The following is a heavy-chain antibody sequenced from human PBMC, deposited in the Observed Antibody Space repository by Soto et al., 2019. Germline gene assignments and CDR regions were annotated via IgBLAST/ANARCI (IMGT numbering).Heavy chain of an antibody. CDR3: GAGQYFSDY. J-gene: IGHJ4*02. D-gene: IGHD6-13*01. V-gene: IGHV3-30*03. CDR2: ISYDGSDK. CDR1: GFTFSSYG. Sequence: QAQLVESGGGVVQPGRSLRLSCAASGFTFSSYGMHWVRQAPGKGLEWVALISYDGSDKYYADSVKGRFTISRDNSKNTLHLQRNSLRVEDTAVYYCGAGQYFSDYWGQGTLVTVSS.